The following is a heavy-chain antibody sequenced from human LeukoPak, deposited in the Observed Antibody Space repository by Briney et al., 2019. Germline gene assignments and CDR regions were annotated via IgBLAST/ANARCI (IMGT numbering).Heavy chain of an antibody. CDR2: INPNSGGT. V-gene: IGHV1-2*04. J-gene: IGHJ5*02. D-gene: IGHD3-22*01. CDR1: GYTFTGYY. CDR3: ARGQHDYYDSSGSFDH. Sequence: ASVKVSCKASGYTFTGYYMHWVRQAPGQGLEWMGWINPNSGGTNYAQKFQGWVTMTRDTSISTAYMELSRLRSDDTAVYYCARGQHDYYDSSGSFDHWGQGTLVTVSS.